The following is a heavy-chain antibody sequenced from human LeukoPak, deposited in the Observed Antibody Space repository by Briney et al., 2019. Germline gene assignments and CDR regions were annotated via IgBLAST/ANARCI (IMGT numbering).Heavy chain of an antibody. CDR3: TTLGYCSGGSCYLAPY. V-gene: IGHV3-15*01. D-gene: IGHD2-15*01. CDR1: GFTFSSYG. J-gene: IGHJ4*02. CDR2: IKSKTDGGTT. Sequence: GGSLRLSCAASGFTFSSYGMHWVRQAPGKGLEWVGRIKSKTDGGTTDYAAPVKGRFTISRDDSKNTLYLQMNSLKTEDTAVYYCTTLGYCSGGSCYLAPYWGQGTLVTVSS.